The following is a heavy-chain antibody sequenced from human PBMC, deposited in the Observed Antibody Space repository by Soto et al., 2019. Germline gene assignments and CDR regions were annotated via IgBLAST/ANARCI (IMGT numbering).Heavy chain of an antibody. CDR3: ARGGLRIVVVPAAIGWFDP. J-gene: IGHJ5*02. CDR1: CGSFSGYY. V-gene: IGHV4-34*01. D-gene: IGHD2-2*01. Sequence: QVQLQQWGAGLLKPSETLSLTCAVYCGSFSGYYWSCIRQPPGKGLDWIGEINHSGSTNYNPSLNSRVTISVDTSKNQFSLKLSSVTAADTAVYYCARGGLRIVVVPAAIGWFDPWGQGTLVTVSS. CDR2: INHSGST.